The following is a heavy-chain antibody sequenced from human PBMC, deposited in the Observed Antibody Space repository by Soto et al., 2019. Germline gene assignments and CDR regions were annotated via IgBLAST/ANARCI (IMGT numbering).Heavy chain of an antibody. J-gene: IGHJ4*02. D-gene: IGHD4-17*01. V-gene: IGHV3-30*18. Sequence: PGGSLRLSCAASGFTFSSYGMHWVRQAPGKGLEWVAVISYDGSNKYYADSVKGRFTISRDNSKNTLYLQMNSLRAEDTAVYYCAKDGDYGGNSVFDYWGQGTLVTVSS. CDR2: ISYDGSNK. CDR3: AKDGDYGGNSVFDY. CDR1: GFTFSSYG.